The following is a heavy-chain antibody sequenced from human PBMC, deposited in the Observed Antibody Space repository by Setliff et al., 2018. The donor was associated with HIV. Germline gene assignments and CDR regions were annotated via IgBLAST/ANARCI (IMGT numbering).Heavy chain of an antibody. CDR1: GGSISSGDYY. D-gene: IGHD3-16*02. Sequence: PSETLSLTCTVSGGSISSGDYYWSWIRQSPGRGLEWIGEINHGGSTIYNPSLKSRVTISIDTSKNQFSLNLTSVTAADTAIYYCARGLDVWGTYRYRNYFDYWGQGTLVTVSS. V-gene: IGHV4-39*07. J-gene: IGHJ4*02. CDR2: INHGGST. CDR3: ARGLDVWGTYRYRNYFDY.